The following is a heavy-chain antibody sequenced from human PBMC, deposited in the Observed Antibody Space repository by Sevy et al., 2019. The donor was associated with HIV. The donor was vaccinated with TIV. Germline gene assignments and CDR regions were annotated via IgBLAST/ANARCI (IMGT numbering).Heavy chain of an antibody. V-gene: IGHV5-51*01. J-gene: IGHJ6*02. CDR1: GFTFTDYW. CDR2: IYAGDPDT. Sequence: GESLKISCKTSGFTFTDYWIGWVRQMPGKGLEWMGIIYAGDPDTRYSPSFRGQVTISADKSTSTAYLQWSSLKASDTAMYYCARSRGDFLPPYYFQYYGMDVWGQGTTVTVSS. D-gene: IGHD3-3*01. CDR3: ARSRGDFLPPYYFQYYGMDV.